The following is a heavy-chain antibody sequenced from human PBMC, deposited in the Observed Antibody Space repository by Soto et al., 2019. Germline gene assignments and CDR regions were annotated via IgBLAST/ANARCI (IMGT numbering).Heavy chain of an antibody. D-gene: IGHD5-18*01. CDR1: GYGFTSYW. J-gene: IGHJ6*02. CDR3: ARRAIPGNIQLWYYYYGMDV. CDR2: IDPSDSYT. V-gene: IGHV5-10-1*01. Sequence: GESLKISCKGSGYGFTSYWISWVRQMPGKGLEWMGRIDPSDSYTNYSPSFQGHVTISADKSISTAYLQWSSLKASDTAMYYCARRAIPGNIQLWYYYYGMDVWGQGTTVTVSS.